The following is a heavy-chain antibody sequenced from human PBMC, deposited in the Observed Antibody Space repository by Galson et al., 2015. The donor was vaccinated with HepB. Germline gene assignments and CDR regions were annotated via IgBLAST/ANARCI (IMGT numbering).Heavy chain of an antibody. CDR3: AREVYYDSSSYKGGAFDI. D-gene: IGHD3-22*01. J-gene: IGHJ3*02. CDR2: INPSSGST. CDR1: GYTFTSYY. Sequence: SVKVSCKASGYTFTSYYMHWVRQAPGQGLEWMGIINPSSGSTSYAQKFQGRVTTTRDTSTSTVYMELSSLRSEDTAVYYCAREVYYDSSSYKGGAFDIWGQGTMVTVSS. V-gene: IGHV1-46*01.